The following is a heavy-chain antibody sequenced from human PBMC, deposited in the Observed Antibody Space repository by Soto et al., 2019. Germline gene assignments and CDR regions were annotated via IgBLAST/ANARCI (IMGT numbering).Heavy chain of an antibody. CDR1: GGTFSSYA. J-gene: IGHJ4*02. V-gene: IGHV1-69*06. Sequence: GASVKVSCKASGGTFSSYAISWVRQAPGQGLEWMGGIIPIFGTANYAQKFQGRVTITADKSTSTAYMELSSLRSEDTAVYYCASSRAVAGQFDYWGQGTLVTVSS. CDR3: ASSRAVAGQFDY. D-gene: IGHD6-19*01. CDR2: IIPIFGTA.